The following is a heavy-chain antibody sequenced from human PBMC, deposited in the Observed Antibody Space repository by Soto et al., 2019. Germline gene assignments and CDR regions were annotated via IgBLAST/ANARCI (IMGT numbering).Heavy chain of an antibody. CDR1: GFTFSSYW. CDR2: INSDGSST. J-gene: IGHJ5*02. V-gene: IGHV3-74*01. Sequence: GGSLRLSCAASGFTFSSYWMHWVRQAPGKGLVWVSRINSDGSSTSYADSVKGRFTISRDNAKNTLYLQMDSLRAEDTAVYYCAREDGYCSSTSCYDWFDPWGQGTLVTVSS. CDR3: AREDGYCSSTSCYDWFDP. D-gene: IGHD2-2*01.